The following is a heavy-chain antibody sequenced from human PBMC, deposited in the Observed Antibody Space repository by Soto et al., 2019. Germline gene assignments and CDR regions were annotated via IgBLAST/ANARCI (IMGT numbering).Heavy chain of an antibody. D-gene: IGHD3-16*01. Sequence: GGSLRLSWAASGFTFSGSAMHWVRQASGKGLEWVGRIRSKANSYATAYAASVKGRFTTSRDDSKNTAYLQMNSLKTEDTAVYYCTSLGLAFGYWGKGTLVTVSS. CDR2: IRSKANSYAT. CDR3: TSLGLAFGY. J-gene: IGHJ4*02. CDR1: GFTFSGSA. V-gene: IGHV3-73*01.